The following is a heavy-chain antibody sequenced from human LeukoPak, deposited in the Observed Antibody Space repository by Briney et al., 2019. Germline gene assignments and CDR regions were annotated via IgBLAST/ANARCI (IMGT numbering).Heavy chain of an antibody. Sequence: GGSLRLSCAASGFTFSSYGMHWVRQAPGTGLECGAYIRYDGSNQYYADTVKGRFTISRDNSKKTVDLQMNTLRAEDTAVYYCAKGENRDSSGYYDYWGQGTLVTVSS. J-gene: IGHJ4*02. CDR3: AKGENRDSSGYYDY. V-gene: IGHV3-30*02. D-gene: IGHD3-22*01. CDR1: GFTFSSYG. CDR2: IRYDGSNQ.